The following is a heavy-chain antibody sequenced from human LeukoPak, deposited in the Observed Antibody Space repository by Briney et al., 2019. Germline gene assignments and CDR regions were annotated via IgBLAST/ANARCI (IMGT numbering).Heavy chain of an antibody. D-gene: IGHD6-13*01. CDR2: ISGSGGST. V-gene: IGHV3-23*01. J-gene: IGHJ4*02. Sequence: GGSLGLSCAASGFTFSSYAMSWVRQAPGKGLEGVSAISGSGGSTYYADSVKGRITISRDNSKNTLYLQMNSLRAEDTAVYYCAKDYAAAGPYYFDYWGQGTLVTVSS. CDR3: AKDYAAAGPYYFDY. CDR1: GFTFSSYA.